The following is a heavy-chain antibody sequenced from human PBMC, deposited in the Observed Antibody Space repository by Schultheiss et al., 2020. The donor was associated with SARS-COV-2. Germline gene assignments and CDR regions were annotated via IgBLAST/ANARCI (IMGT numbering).Heavy chain of an antibody. Sequence: SVKVSCKASGGTFSSYAISWVRQAPGQGLEWMGGIIPIFGTANYAQKFQGRVTITRDTSASTAYMELSSLRSEDTAVYYCARPPDDYEYSSGSNALFEYWGQGTLVTVSS. J-gene: IGHJ4*02. CDR1: GGTFSSYA. CDR3: ARPPDDYEYSSGSNALFEY. D-gene: IGHD6-19*01. CDR2: IIPIFGTA. V-gene: IGHV1-69*05.